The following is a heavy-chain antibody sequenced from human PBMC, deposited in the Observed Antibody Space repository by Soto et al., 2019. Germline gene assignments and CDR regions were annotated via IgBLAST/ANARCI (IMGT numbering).Heavy chain of an antibody. V-gene: IGHV1-24*01. Sequence: ASVKVSCKVSGYTLTELSMHWVRQAPRKGLEWMGGFDPEDGETIYAQKFQGRVTMTEDTSTDTAYMELSSLRSEDTAVYYCATGKTIVGATRFDYWGQGTLVTVSS. CDR3: ATGKTIVGATRFDY. CDR1: GYTLTELS. D-gene: IGHD1-26*01. J-gene: IGHJ4*02. CDR2: FDPEDGET.